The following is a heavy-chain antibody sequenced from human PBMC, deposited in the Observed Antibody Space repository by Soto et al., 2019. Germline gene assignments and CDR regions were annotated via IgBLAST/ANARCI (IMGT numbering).Heavy chain of an antibody. CDR2: ISSSSSYI. V-gene: IGHV3-21*01. Sequence: EVQLVESGGGLVKPGGSLRLSCAASGFTFSSYSMNWVRQAPGKGLEWVSSISSSSSYIYYADSVKGRFTISRDNAKNSLYLQMNSLRAEDTAVYYCAREEGQGYSYDFLRIYYFDYWGQGTLVTVSS. CDR3: AREEGQGYSYDFLRIYYFDY. D-gene: IGHD5-18*01. J-gene: IGHJ4*02. CDR1: GFTFSSYS.